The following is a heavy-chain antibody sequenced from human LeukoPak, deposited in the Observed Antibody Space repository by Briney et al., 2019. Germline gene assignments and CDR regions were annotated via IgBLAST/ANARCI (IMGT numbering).Heavy chain of an antibody. Sequence: GESLKISCRASGYRFTNYRIAWVRQMPGRGLEWVGIIYPGDSETTYSPSFQGQVTISVDKAINTAYLQWRTLKTSDTAMYYCARLDEDFYYDGSGYNFWGQGTLVTVSS. CDR3: ARLDEDFYYDGSGYNF. D-gene: IGHD3-22*01. CDR2: IYPGDSET. V-gene: IGHV5-51*01. J-gene: IGHJ4*02. CDR1: GYRFTNYR.